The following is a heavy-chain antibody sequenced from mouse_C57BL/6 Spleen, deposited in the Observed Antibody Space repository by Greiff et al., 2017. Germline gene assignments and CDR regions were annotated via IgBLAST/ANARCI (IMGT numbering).Heavy chain of an antibody. J-gene: IGHJ2*01. Sequence: EVQLQQSGPELVKPGASVKIPCKASGYTFTDYNMDWVKQSHGKSLEWIGDINPNNGGTIYNQKFKGKATLTVDKSSSTAYMELRSLTSEDTAVYYCASYDYGGRLFPCDYWGQGTTLTVSS. CDR1: GYTFTDYN. V-gene: IGHV1-18*01. CDR3: ASYDYGGRLFPCDY. D-gene: IGHD2-4*01. CDR2: INPNNGGT.